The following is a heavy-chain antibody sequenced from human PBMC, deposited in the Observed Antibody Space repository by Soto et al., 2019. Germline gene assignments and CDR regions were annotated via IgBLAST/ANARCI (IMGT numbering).Heavy chain of an antibody. Sequence: QLQLQESGPGLVRPSGTLSLTCAVSGGFTSTNNWWSWVRPPPGKGLEWIGDAYHSGSTEYNPSLKSRFSISVDKSKNHISLKLTFATAADTAVYYCARSPPSSYYGGSGTFDYWGQGTLVTVSS. J-gene: IGHJ4*02. CDR1: GGFTSTNNW. CDR2: AYHSGST. D-gene: IGHD3-10*01. V-gene: IGHV4-4*02. CDR3: ARSPPSSYYGGSGTFDY.